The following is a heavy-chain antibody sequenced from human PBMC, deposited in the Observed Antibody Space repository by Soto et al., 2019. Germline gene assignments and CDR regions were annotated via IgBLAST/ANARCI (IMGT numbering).Heavy chain of an antibody. Sequence: SETLSLTCTVSGGSISSYYWSWIRQPPGKGLEWIGYIYYSGSTNYNPSLKSRVTISVDTSKNQFSLKLSSVTAADTAVYYCARVAKGGFTDYWGQGTLVTSPQ. CDR1: GGSISSYY. V-gene: IGHV4-59*01. CDR3: ARVAKGGFTDY. J-gene: IGHJ4*02. CDR2: IYYSGST. D-gene: IGHD5-12*01.